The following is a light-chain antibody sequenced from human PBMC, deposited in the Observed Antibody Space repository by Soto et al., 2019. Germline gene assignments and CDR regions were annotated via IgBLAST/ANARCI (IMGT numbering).Light chain of an antibody. Sequence: DIQMTQSPSSLSASVGDRVTITCQASHDINNFLNWYQHKPGKAPKLLIYDASNLETGVPSRFSGSGSGTAFTFTITGLQPEDFATYYCQKYNGVPLSFGPGTKLEIK. J-gene: IGKJ3*01. CDR3: QKYNGVPLS. CDR2: DAS. CDR1: HDINNF. V-gene: IGKV1-33*01.